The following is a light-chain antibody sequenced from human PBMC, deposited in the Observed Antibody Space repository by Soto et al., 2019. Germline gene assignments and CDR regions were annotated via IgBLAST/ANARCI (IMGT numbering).Light chain of an antibody. CDR2: DAS. J-gene: IGKJ2*01. CDR1: QSVSSY. CDR3: QQRSDWYT. Sequence: EIVLTQSPATLSLSPGERATLSCRASQSVSSYLVWYQQKPGQAPRLLIYDASNRATGIPARFSGSGSGTDFTITISSLEPEDFAVYYCQQRSDWYTFGQGTKLEIK. V-gene: IGKV3-11*01.